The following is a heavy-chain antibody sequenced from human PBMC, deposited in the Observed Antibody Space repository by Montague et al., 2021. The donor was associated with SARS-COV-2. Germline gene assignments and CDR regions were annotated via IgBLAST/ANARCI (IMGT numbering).Heavy chain of an antibody. Sequence: SLRLSCAASGFTFSSYAMSWVRQPPGKGLEWVSLIYSAGSSTSYADSVKGRFTISRDNSKNTMYLQMNSLRAEDTAVYYCFGESSDPDYFDYWGQGTLVTVSS. CDR1: GFTFSSYA. CDR3: FGESSDPDYFDY. J-gene: IGHJ4*02. V-gene: IGHV3-23*03. CDR2: IYSAGSST. D-gene: IGHD3-10*01.